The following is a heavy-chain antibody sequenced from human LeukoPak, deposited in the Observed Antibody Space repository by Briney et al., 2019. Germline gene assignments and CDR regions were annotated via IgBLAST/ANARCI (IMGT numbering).Heavy chain of an antibody. D-gene: IGHD5-24*01. V-gene: IGHV3-23*01. CDR1: GFTFTNYA. CDR2: LCPSGADT. Sequence: GGSLRLSCAASGFTFTNYAMNWVRQAPRKGLEWVSTLCPSGADTYSADSVKGRFTISRDSSKNTQYLQISSLRAEDTAVYYCARRAYNWGAFDIWGQGTLVTVSS. J-gene: IGHJ3*02. CDR3: ARRAYNWGAFDI.